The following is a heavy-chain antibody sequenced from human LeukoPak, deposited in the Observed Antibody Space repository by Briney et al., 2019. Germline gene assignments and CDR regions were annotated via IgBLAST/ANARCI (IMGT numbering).Heavy chain of an antibody. Sequence: SETLSLTCTVSGGSISSSSYYWGWIRQPPGKGLEWIGSIYYSGSTYYNPSLKSRVTISVDTSKNQFSLKLSSVTAADTAVYYCARHFDYGGFQYYYYYYGMDVWGQGTTVTVSS. CDR3: ARHFDYGGFQYYYYYYGMDV. J-gene: IGHJ6*02. CDR2: IYYSGST. D-gene: IGHD4-23*01. V-gene: IGHV4-39*01. CDR1: GGSISSSSYY.